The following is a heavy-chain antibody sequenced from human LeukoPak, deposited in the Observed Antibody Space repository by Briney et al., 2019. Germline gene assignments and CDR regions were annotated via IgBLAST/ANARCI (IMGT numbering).Heavy chain of an antibody. Sequence: PGGSLRLSCAASGFTFSSYSMNWVRQAPGKGLEWVSSISSSSSYIYYADSVKGRFTISRDNAKNSLYLQMNSLRAEDTAVYYCARDVEMATTATFDYWGQGTLVTVSS. CDR3: ARDVEMATTATFDY. V-gene: IGHV3-21*01. CDR1: GFTFSSYS. D-gene: IGHD5-24*01. CDR2: ISSSSSYI. J-gene: IGHJ4*02.